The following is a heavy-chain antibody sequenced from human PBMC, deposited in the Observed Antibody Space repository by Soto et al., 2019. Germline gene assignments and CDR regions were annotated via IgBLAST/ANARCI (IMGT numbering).Heavy chain of an antibody. Sequence: ASVKVSCKASGYTFTSYAMHWVRQAPGQRLEWMGWINAGNGNTKYSQKFQGRVTITRDTSASTAYTELSSLRSEDTAVYYCARDGRWLHPKARYYYYGMDVWGQGTTVTVSS. V-gene: IGHV1-3*01. D-gene: IGHD5-12*01. CDR3: ARDGRWLHPKARYYYYGMDV. CDR2: INAGNGNT. CDR1: GYTFTSYA. J-gene: IGHJ6*02.